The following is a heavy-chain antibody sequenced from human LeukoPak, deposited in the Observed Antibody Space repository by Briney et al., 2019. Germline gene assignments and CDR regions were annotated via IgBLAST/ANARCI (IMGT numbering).Heavy chain of an antibody. Sequence: GGSLRLSYAASGFTLSRHWIHWVRQVPGKGLVWVSRINSDGSFTSYADSVKGRFIISRDNAKNTLYLQMSSLRAEDTAVYYCARVSSGRRWLPFVYWGQGSLVTVSS. CDR2: INSDGSFT. D-gene: IGHD5-12*01. J-gene: IGHJ4*02. V-gene: IGHV3-74*01. CDR1: GFTLSRHW. CDR3: ARVSSGRRWLPFVY.